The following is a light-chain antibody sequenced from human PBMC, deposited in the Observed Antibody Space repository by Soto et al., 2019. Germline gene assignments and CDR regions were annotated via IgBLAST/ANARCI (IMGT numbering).Light chain of an antibody. CDR1: NSNIASNT. V-gene: IGLV1-44*01. J-gene: IGLJ1*01. Sequence: QSVLTQPPSASETPGQTVSICCSGSNSNIASNTVNWYQHLPGTAPKLLIYYNNQRPSGVPDRFSGSKSGTSASLAISGLQSEDESDYYCAAWDDTLKRYVFGTGTKVTAL. CDR3: AAWDDTLKRYV. CDR2: YNN.